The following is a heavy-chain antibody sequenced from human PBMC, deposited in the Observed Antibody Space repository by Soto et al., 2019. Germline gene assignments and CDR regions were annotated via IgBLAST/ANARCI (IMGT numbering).Heavy chain of an antibody. CDR1: DGSISSGGDY. CDR2: IYYSGST. Sequence: SVIKSLTSTVADGSISSGGDYWSWIRTHPGKGLEWIGYIYYSGSTYYNPSLKSRVSILLDTSKSQFSLKLNSVTAADTAVYYCARGAMATAVTLSYYLDNWGQGALVTVSS. V-gene: IGHV4-31*03. D-gene: IGHD6-25*01. J-gene: IGHJ4*02. CDR3: ARGAMATAVTLSYYLDN.